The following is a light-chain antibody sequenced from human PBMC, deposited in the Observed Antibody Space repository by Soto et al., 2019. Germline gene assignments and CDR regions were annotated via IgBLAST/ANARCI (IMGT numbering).Light chain of an antibody. CDR1: SSNIGSNT. CDR3: AAWDDSLNGL. V-gene: IGLV1-44*01. Sequence: QPALTQPPSASGTPGQRVTISCSGSSSNIGSNTVNWYQQLPGTAPKLLIYSNNQRPSGVPDRFSGSKSGTSASLAISGLQSEDEADYYCAAWDDSLNGLFGGGTKVTVL. CDR2: SNN. J-gene: IGLJ2*01.